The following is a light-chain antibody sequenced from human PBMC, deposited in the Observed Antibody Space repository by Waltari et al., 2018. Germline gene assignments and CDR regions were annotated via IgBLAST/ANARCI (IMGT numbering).Light chain of an antibody. V-gene: IGLV1-44*01. Sequence: QSVLTQPPSASGTPGQRVTLSCSGSASNIGGNLVTRYQQLPGKAPKLLIYRSDQRPSGVPDRFSASKTGTSASLAISGLQSEDEADYFCASWDDSLNGHWVFGGGTKVTVL. CDR1: ASNIGGNL. CDR3: ASWDDSLNGHWV. CDR2: RSD. J-gene: IGLJ3*02.